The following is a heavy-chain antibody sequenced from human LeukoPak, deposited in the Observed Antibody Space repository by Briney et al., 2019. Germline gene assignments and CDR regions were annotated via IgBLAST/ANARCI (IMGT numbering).Heavy chain of an antibody. Sequence: SVNVSCKASGFTFTSSAMQWVRQARGQRLEWIGWIVVGSGNTNYAQKFQERVTITRDMSTSTAYMELSSLRSEDTAVYYCARQPSYYDILTGYVDYYYGMDVWGQGTTVTVSS. V-gene: IGHV1-58*02. CDR1: GFTFTSSA. D-gene: IGHD3-9*01. CDR2: IVVGSGNT. CDR3: ARQPSYYDILTGYVDYYYGMDV. J-gene: IGHJ6*02.